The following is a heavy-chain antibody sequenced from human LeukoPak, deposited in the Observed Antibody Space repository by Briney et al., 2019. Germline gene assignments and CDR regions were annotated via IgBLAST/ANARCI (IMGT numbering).Heavy chain of an antibody. J-gene: IGHJ4*02. D-gene: IGHD4-17*01. CDR1: GYSFTSYW. Sequence: GESLEIPCKGSGYSFTSYWIGWVRQMPGKGLEWMGIIYPGDSDTRYSPSFQGQVTISADKSISTAYLQWSSLKASDTAMYYCARPHYGDYGYIDYWGQGTLVTVSS. V-gene: IGHV5-51*01. CDR3: ARPHYGDYGYIDY. CDR2: IYPGDSDT.